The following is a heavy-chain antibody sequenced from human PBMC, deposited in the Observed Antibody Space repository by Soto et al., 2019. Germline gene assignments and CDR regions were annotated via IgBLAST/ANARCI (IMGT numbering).Heavy chain of an antibody. CDR3: ARDAPGEAPY. D-gene: IGHD2-2*01. V-gene: IGHV4-31*03. J-gene: IGHJ4*02. CDR1: GGSITNGDYY. CDR2: INYRGTT. Sequence: QVQLQESGPGLVRPSQTLSLTCTVSGGSITNGDYYWNWIRQHPGKGLEWIGYINYRGTTFYNPSLKSRVFISVATSKNQFSLKLSSVTAADTAVYFCARDAPGEAPYWGQGTLVTVSS.